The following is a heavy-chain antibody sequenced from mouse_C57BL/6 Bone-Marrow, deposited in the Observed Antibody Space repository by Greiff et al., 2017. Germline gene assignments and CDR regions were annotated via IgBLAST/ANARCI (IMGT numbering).Heavy chain of an antibody. V-gene: IGHV5-17*01. CDR2: ISSGSSTI. CDR3: ARGNYDYALDY. J-gene: IGHJ2*01. D-gene: IGHD2-4*01. Sequence: DVHLVESGGGLVKPGGSLKLSCAASGFTFSDYGMHWVRQAPEKGLEWVAYISSGSSTIYYADTVKGRFTISRDNAKNTLFLQMTSLRSEDTAMYYCARGNYDYALDYWGQGTTLTVSS. CDR1: GFTFSDYG.